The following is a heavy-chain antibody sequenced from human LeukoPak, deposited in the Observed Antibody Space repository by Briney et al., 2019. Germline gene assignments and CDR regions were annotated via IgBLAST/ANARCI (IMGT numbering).Heavy chain of an antibody. CDR3: ARESADYVRGSVSDY. V-gene: IGHV4-59*12. D-gene: IGHD3-16*01. CDR2: INDNGHS. J-gene: IGHJ4*02. Sequence: SETLSLTCTVSGGSMKDYYWSWIRQPPGKGLEWIAYINDNGHSGYNPALESRVTISVDTSKNHFSLRLRSVTAADTAVYYCARESADYVRGSVSDYWGQGILVTVSS. CDR1: GGSMKDYY.